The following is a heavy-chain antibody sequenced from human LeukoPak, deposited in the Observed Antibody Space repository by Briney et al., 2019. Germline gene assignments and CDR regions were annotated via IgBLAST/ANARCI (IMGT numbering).Heavy chain of an antibody. D-gene: IGHD3-22*01. J-gene: IGHJ4*02. CDR3: ASHYYDSSGWSYYYFDY. CDR2: ISYDGSNK. CDR1: GFTFSSYA. Sequence: PGGSLRLSCAASGFTFSSYAMRWVRQAPGKGLEWVAVISYDGSNKYYADSVKGRFTISRDNSKNTLYLQMNSLRAEDTAVYYCASHYYDSSGWSYYYFDYWGQGTLVTVSS. V-gene: IGHV3-30-3*01.